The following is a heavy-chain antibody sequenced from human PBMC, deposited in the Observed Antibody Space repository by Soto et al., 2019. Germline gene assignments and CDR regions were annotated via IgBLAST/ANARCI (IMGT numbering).Heavy chain of an antibody. D-gene: IGHD3-3*01. J-gene: IGHJ6*02. V-gene: IGHV1-24*01. CDR2: FDPEDGET. CDR3: ATLRIFGVVIAVHSSGMDV. Sequence: ASVKVSCKVSGYTLTELSMHWVRQAPGKGLEWMGGFDPEDGETIYAQKFQGRVTMTEDTSTDTAYMELSSLRSEDTAVYYCATLRIFGVVIAVHSSGMDVWGQGTTVTVSS. CDR1: GYTLTELS.